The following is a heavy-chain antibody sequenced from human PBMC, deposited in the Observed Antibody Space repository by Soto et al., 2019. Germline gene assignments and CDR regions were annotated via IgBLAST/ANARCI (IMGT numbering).Heavy chain of an antibody. D-gene: IGHD3-3*01. J-gene: IGHJ5*02. CDR1: GGSFSGYY. CDR3: ARVRDWFDP. Sequence: QVQLQQWGAGLLKPSETLSLTCAVYGGSFSGYYWNWIRQPPGKGLEWIGEIDHSGYTHYTPSLKSRVTISVDTSKNQFSLRLTSVTAADTAVYYCARVRDWFDPWGQGTLVTVSS. CDR2: IDHSGYT. V-gene: IGHV4-34*01.